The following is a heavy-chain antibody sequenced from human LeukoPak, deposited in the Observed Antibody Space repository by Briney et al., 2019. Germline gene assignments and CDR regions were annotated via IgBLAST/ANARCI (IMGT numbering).Heavy chain of an antibody. Sequence: AGSLRLSCVGAGFRFSTNDMGWDRQTEGRGLEWVAAISTTGGYTAVAASLKGRFSISRDNSQNTLSLQMPSLRAEATAVYYCANIPAPINLPFAIWGQGTLVTVSP. CDR1: GFRFSTND. V-gene: IGHV3-23*01. J-gene: IGHJ4*02. CDR2: ISTTGGYT. D-gene: IGHD5-24*01. CDR3: ANIPAPINLPFAI.